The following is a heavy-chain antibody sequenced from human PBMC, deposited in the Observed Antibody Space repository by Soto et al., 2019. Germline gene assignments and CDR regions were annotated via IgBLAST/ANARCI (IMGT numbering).Heavy chain of an antibody. V-gene: IGHV3-21*06. Sequence: GGSLRLSCAASGFIFTRYSMNWVRQAPGKGLEWVSSISSTTNYIYYGDSMKGRFTISRDNAKNSLYLEMNSLRAEDTAVYYCARESEDLTSNFDYWGQGTLVTVSS. CDR1: GFIFTRYS. J-gene: IGHJ4*02. CDR3: ARESEDLTSNFDY. CDR2: ISSTTNYI.